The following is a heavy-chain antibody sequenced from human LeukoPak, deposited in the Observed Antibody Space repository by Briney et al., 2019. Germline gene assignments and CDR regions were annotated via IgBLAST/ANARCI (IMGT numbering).Heavy chain of an antibody. V-gene: IGHV4-34*01. CDR1: GGSFSGYY. D-gene: IGHD2-8*01. CDR2: INHSGST. J-gene: IGHJ4*02. Sequence: SETLSLTCAVYGGSFSGYYWSWTRQPPGKGLEWIGEINHSGSTNYNPSLKSRVTISVDTSKNQFSLKLSSVTAADTAVYYCARGLYGSYYFDYWGQGTLVTVSS. CDR3: ARGLYGSYYFDY.